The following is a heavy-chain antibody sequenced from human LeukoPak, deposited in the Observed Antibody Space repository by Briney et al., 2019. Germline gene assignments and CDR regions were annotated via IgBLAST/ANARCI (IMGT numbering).Heavy chain of an antibody. Sequence: SETLSLTCTVSGGSISSSNYYWGWIRQPPGKGLEWIGSIYYSGSIYYNPSLKSRVTISVDTSNNQFSLKLSSVTAADTAVYYCARETHYDYVWGSYRYDYWGQGTLVTVSS. CDR3: ARETHYDYVWGSYRYDY. V-gene: IGHV4-39*07. CDR2: IYYSGSI. J-gene: IGHJ4*02. CDR1: GGSISSSNYY. D-gene: IGHD3-16*02.